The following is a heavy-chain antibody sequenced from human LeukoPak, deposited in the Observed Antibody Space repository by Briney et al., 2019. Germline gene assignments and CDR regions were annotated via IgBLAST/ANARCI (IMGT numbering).Heavy chain of an antibody. Sequence: ASVKVSCKASGYAFTSYGISWVRQAPGQGLEWMGWISAYNGNTNYAQKLQGRVTMTTDTSTSTAYMELRSLRSDDTAVYYCARDRFGENWFDPWGQGTLVTVSS. CDR1: GYAFTSYG. V-gene: IGHV1-18*01. CDR2: ISAYNGNT. D-gene: IGHD3-10*01. J-gene: IGHJ5*02. CDR3: ARDRFGENWFDP.